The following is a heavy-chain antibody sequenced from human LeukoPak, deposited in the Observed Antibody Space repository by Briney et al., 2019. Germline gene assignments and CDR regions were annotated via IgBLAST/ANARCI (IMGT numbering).Heavy chain of an antibody. Sequence: GASVKVSCKASGYTFTSYDINWVRPAPGRGLEWMGWMNPNSVNTGYAQKLQGRATMTRNTSIITAYMELSSLRSEDTAVYYCARSDYYYGMDVWGQGTTVTVSS. CDR3: ARSDYYYGMDV. V-gene: IGHV1-8*01. J-gene: IGHJ6*02. CDR2: MNPNSVNT. CDR1: GYTFTSYD.